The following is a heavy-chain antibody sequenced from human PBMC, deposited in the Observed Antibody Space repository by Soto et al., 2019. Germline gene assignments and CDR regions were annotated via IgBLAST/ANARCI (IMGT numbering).Heavy chain of an antibody. CDR3: ARVRDDILTGYLSWFDP. D-gene: IGHD3-9*01. CDR1: GGSISSGDYY. CDR2: IYYSGST. V-gene: IGHV4-30-4*01. Sequence: LSLTCTVSGGSISSGDYYWSWIRQPPGKGLEWIGYIYYSGSTYYNPSLKSRVTISVDTSKNQFSLKLSSVTAADTAVYYCARVRDDILTGYLSWFDPWGQGTLVTVSS. J-gene: IGHJ5*02.